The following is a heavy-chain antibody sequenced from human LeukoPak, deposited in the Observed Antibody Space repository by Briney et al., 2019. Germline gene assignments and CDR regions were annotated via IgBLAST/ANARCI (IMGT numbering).Heavy chain of an antibody. CDR1: GFTVNSNY. CDR3: ARDVNSYAHCGH. V-gene: IGHV3-53*01. Sequence: GGSLRLSCAASGFTVNSNYMSWVRQAPGKGLERVSIIYKDGRTYYADSVKGRITISRDNSRNMLYLQMNSLRAEDTAVYYCARDVNSYAHCGHWGQGTLVTVSS. CDR2: IYKDGRT. D-gene: IGHD5-18*01. J-gene: IGHJ4*02.